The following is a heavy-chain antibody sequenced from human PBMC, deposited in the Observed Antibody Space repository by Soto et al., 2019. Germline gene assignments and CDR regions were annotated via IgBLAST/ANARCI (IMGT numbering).Heavy chain of an antibody. J-gene: IGHJ5*02. Sequence: TLSLTCSVSVGSVSSVGYSWSWIRQAPGKGLEWIGFISPSGRPAYNPSLKSRVSISVDTSKNQISLELSSVTAADTAVYYCTRGVLAWGQGTLVTVSS. CDR1: VGSVSSVGYS. D-gene: IGHD2-8*01. CDR3: TRGVLA. CDR2: ISPSGRP. V-gene: IGHV4-30-2*01.